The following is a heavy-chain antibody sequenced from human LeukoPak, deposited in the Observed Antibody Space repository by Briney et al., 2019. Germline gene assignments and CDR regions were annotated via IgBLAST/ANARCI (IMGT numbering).Heavy chain of an antibody. CDR2: VYSSGSV. Sequence: PSETLSLTCAVSGGSIAIRNYYWAWIRQSPGRGLEWLGGVYSSGSVYYNPSLKSRVTISVDTSKNQFSLKLSSVTAADTAVYYCARDLYYYDSSGYPNLGYFDYWGQGTLVTVSS. D-gene: IGHD3-22*01. CDR3: ARDLYYYDSSGYPNLGYFDY. V-gene: IGHV4-39*07. CDR1: GGSIAIRNYY. J-gene: IGHJ4*02.